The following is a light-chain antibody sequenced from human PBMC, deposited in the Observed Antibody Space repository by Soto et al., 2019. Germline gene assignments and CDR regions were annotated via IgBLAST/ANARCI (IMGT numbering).Light chain of an antibody. Sequence: DIQMTQSPASLSASVGDRVTITCPASQSISSFLNWYQQKPGKAPKFLIYATSSVQSDVPLRCSGSGSGTYFTLTINSLQPEDLAPYFCQQSFDTPFTFGVGTKLEIK. CDR2: ATS. CDR3: QQSFDTPFT. V-gene: IGKV1-39*01. J-gene: IGKJ2*01. CDR1: QSISSF.